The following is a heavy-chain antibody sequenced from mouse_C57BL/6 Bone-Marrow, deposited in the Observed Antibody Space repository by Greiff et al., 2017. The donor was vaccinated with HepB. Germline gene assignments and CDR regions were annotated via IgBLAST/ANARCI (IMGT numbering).Heavy chain of an antibody. V-gene: IGHV1-15*01. J-gene: IGHJ1*03. CDR3: TRAAFTTVEDWYFDV. D-gene: IGHD1-1*01. Sequence: QVQLKESGAELVRPGASVTLSCKASGYTFTDYEMHWVKQTPVHGLEWIGAIDPDTGGTAYNQKFKGKAILTADKSSSTAYMKLRSLTSEDSAVYYCTRAAFTTVEDWYFDVWGTGTTVTVSS. CDR2: IDPDTGGT. CDR1: GYTFTDYE.